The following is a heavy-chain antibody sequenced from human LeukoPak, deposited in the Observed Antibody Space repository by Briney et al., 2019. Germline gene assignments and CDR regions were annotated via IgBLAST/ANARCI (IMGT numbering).Heavy chain of an antibody. CDR3: ARSGYGVRIAGVKAFDI. Sequence: RPGGSLRLSCAASGFTFSSYAMHWVRQAPGKGLEWVAVISYDGSNKYYADSVKGRFTISRDNSKNTLYLQMNSLRAGDTAVYYCARSGYGVRIAGVKAFDIWGQGTMVTVSS. CDR1: GFTFSSYA. J-gene: IGHJ3*02. CDR2: ISYDGSNK. V-gene: IGHV3-30-3*01. D-gene: IGHD6-25*01.